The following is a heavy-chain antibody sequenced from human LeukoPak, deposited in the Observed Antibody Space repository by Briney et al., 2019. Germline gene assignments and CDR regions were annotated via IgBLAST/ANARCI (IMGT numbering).Heavy chain of an antibody. J-gene: IGHJ4*02. CDR3: ARGDYGEPLDY. CDR2: IYHSGNT. Sequence: SETLSLTCTVSNYSISTGYYWGWIRQPPGKGLEWIGSIYHSGNTYYNPSLKSRVTISVDTSKNQFSLKLSSVTAADTAVYYCARGDYGEPLDYWGQGTLVTVSS. D-gene: IGHD4-17*01. CDR1: NYSISTGYY. V-gene: IGHV4-38-2*02.